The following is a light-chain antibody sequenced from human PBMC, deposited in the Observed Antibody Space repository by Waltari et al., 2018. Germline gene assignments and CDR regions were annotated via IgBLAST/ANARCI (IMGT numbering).Light chain of an antibody. J-gene: IGKJ4*02. CDR3: QQRSNWPRT. CDR1: QTVSSY. V-gene: IGKV3-11*01. Sequence: EIVLTPSPATLSLSPEESATLSCSASQTVSSYVAWYQQNPGQAPRLLIYDASNRPNDMPARFSGSGSGTDFTLTISSLEPEDCAVYYSQQRSNWPRTFGGGTKGEI. CDR2: DAS.